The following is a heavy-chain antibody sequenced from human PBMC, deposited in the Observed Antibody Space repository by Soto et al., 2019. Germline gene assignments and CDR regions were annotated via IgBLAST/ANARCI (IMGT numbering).Heavy chain of an antibody. D-gene: IGHD6-6*01. V-gene: IGHV4-59*01. J-gene: IGHJ6*02. CDR2: IYYSGST. Sequence: PSEILSLTCTVSGCSISSYYWSWIRQPPGKGLEWIGYIYYSGSTNYNPSLKSRVTISVDTSKNQFSLKLSSVTAADTAVYYCARGIAAYEYGDYYYGMDVWGQGTTVTVSS. CDR1: GCSISSYY. CDR3: ARGIAAYEYGDYYYGMDV.